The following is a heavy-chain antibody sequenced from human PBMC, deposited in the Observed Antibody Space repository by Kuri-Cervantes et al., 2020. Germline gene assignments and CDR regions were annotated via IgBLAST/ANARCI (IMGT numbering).Heavy chain of an antibody. CDR3: AKDLMPGTRGGNFIDY. Sequence: GGSLRLSCAASGFTFNTYVMHWVRQAPGKGLEWVAVISYDGSNKYYADSVKGRFTISRDNSKNTLYLQMNSLRAEDTAVYYCAKDLMPGTRGGNFIDYWGQGTLVTVSS. J-gene: IGHJ4*02. V-gene: IGHV3-30*18. CDR1: GFTFNTYV. D-gene: IGHD4-23*01. CDR2: ISYDGSNK.